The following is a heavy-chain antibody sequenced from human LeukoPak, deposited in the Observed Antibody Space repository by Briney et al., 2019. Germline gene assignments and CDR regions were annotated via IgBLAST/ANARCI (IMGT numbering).Heavy chain of an antibody. Sequence: PGGSLRLSCAASGFTFSSYSMNWVRQAPGKGLEWVSSISSSSSYIYYADSVKGRFTISRDNAKNSLYLQMNSLRAEDTAVYYCSAIPATARYCSSTSCYTGVWFDPWGQGTLVTVSS. D-gene: IGHD2-2*02. CDR1: GFTFSSYS. J-gene: IGHJ5*02. CDR3: SAIPATARYCSSTSCYTGVWFDP. CDR2: ISSSSSYI. V-gene: IGHV3-21*01.